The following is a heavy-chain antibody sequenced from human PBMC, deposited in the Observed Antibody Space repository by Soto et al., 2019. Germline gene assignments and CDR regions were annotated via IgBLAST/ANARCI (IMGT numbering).Heavy chain of an antibody. V-gene: IGHV3-30*03. CDR3: ARKYTVVRGVIIDYGMDV. Sequence: GGSLRLSCAASGFTFSSYGMHWVRQAPGKGLEWVAVTSYDGSNKYYADSVKGRFTISRDNSKNTLYLQMNSLRAEDTAVYYCARKYTVVRGVIIDYGMDVWGQGTTVTVSS. CDR2: TSYDGSNK. CDR1: GFTFSSYG. D-gene: IGHD3-10*01. J-gene: IGHJ6*02.